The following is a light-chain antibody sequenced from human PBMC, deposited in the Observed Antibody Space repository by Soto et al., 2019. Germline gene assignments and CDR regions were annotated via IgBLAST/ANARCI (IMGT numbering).Light chain of an antibody. Sequence: DIQMAQSPCALSAAGGDGCTSTCRASQSLSTGLAWYQQKPGKAPKLLIYEASSLQSGVPSRLRGRGSGTAFTLPISRLQPADFATYSWQQYDTCCTFGQGTRLEIK. CDR3: QQYDTCCT. CDR1: QSLSTG. V-gene: IGKV1-5*01. J-gene: IGKJ5*01. CDR2: EAS.